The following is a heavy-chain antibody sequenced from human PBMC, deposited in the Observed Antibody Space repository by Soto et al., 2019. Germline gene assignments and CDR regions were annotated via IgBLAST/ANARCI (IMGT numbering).Heavy chain of an antibody. D-gene: IGHD3-16*01. CDR3: AISQDRGGRTTFIY. Sequence: PWGSLRLSCSVSVFTFDDNAMHWVRQAPEKGLEWVSGINWKSDIGYADSVKGRFTISRDNAENSLYLQMNSLRAEDTALYYCAISQDRGGRTTFIYWGQGTQVTVS. V-gene: IGHV3-9*01. J-gene: IGHJ4*02. CDR1: VFTFDDNA. CDR2: INWKSDI.